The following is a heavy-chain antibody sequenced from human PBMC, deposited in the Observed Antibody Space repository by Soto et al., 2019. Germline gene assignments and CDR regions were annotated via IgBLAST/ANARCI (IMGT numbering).Heavy chain of an antibody. J-gene: IGHJ4*02. CDR1: GFTVSSNY. D-gene: IGHD3-10*01. Sequence: EVQLVESGGGLVQPGGSLRLSCAASGFTVSSNYINWVRQAPGKGLEWVSILYIGGSTYYADSVKGRFTISRDNSRNTVYLKMNSLRAEDTAVYYCARSTFVVRGVTLPGYWGQGTLVTVSS. V-gene: IGHV3-66*01. CDR3: ARSTFVVRGVTLPGY. CDR2: LYIGGST.